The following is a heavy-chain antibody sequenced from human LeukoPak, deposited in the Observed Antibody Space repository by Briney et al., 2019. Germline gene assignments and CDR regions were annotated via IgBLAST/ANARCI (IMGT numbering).Heavy chain of an antibody. V-gene: IGHV1-2*02. J-gene: IGHJ6*03. CDR3: ARDSDGDTMVPIGMDV. D-gene: IGHD3-10*01. CDR2: INPNSGGT. Sequence: ASVKVSCKASGYTFTGYYMHWVRQAPGRGLEWMGWINPNSGGTNYAQKFQGRVTMTRDTSISTAYMELSRLRSDDTAVYYCARDSDGDTMVPIGMDVWGKGTTVTISS. CDR1: GYTFTGYY.